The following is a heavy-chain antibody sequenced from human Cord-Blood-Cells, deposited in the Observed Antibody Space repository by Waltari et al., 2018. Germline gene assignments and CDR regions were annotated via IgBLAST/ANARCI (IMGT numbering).Heavy chain of an antibody. CDR3: ATTGNYDAFDI. Sequence: EVQLVESGGGLVQPGGSPRLSCAASGFTFSSYWMSWVRQAPGKGLEWMANRKLDGSGKYYVDSVKGRFTIPRDNAKNSLYLQMNSLRAEDTAVYYCATTGNYDAFDIWGQGTMVTVSS. D-gene: IGHD1-7*01. CDR1: GFTFSSYW. V-gene: IGHV3-7*01. CDR2: RKLDGSGK. J-gene: IGHJ3*02.